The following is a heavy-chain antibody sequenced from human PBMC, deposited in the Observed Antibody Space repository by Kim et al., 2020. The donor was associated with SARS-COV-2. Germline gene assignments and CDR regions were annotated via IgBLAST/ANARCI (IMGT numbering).Heavy chain of an antibody. CDR3: TTDFWSGYSREYYYYYGMDV. D-gene: IGHD3-3*01. Sequence: RFTISRDDSKNTLYLQMNSLKTEDTAVYYCTTDFWSGYSREYYYYYGMDVWGQGTTVTVSS. J-gene: IGHJ6*02. V-gene: IGHV3-15*01.